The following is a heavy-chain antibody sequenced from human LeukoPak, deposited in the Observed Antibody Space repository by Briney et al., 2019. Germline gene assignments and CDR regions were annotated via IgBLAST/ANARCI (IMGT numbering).Heavy chain of an antibody. Sequence: ASVKVSCKASGYTFTSYYMHWVRQAPGQGLEWMGIINPSGGSTSYAQKFQGRVTMTRDTSTSTVYMELSSLRSDDTAVYYCARDLIGELLNGALDYWGQGTLVTVSS. CDR1: GYTFTSYY. D-gene: IGHD1-26*01. CDR3: ARDLIGELLNGALDY. J-gene: IGHJ4*02. V-gene: IGHV1-46*01. CDR2: INPSGGST.